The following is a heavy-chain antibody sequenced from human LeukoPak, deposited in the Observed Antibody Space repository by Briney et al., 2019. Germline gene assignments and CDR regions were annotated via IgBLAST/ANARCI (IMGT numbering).Heavy chain of an antibody. J-gene: IGHJ4*02. D-gene: IGHD4-11*01. Sequence: ASVKVSCKASGGTFSSYGISWVRQAPGQGLEWMGGIIPIFGTANYAQKFQGRVTITADESTSTAYMELSSLRSEDTAVYYCARGLDYRSQDYYFDYWGQGTLVTVSS. V-gene: IGHV1-69*13. CDR2: IIPIFGTA. CDR1: GGTFSSYG. CDR3: ARGLDYRSQDYYFDY.